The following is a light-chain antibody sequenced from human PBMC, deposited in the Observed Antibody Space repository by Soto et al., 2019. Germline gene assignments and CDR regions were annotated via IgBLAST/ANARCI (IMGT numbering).Light chain of an antibody. V-gene: IGLV2-14*01. CDR2: EVS. CDR3: SSHTTSYTVDV. CDR1: ASDVGTNNY. Sequence: QSALTQPASVSGSPGQSITISCTGTASDVGTNNYVSWYQQYPGKAPQLIIYEVSQRPSVISDRFFGSKSGDTASLTISGLQAEDEADYYCSSHTTSYTVDVFGTGTKVTVL. J-gene: IGLJ1*01.